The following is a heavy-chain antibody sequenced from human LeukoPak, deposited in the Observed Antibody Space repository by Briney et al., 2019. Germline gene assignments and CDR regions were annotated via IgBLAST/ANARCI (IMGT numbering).Heavy chain of an antibody. CDR1: GFTFSSYA. CDR2: ISYDGSNK. V-gene: IGHV3-30-3*01. CDR3: TTGAH. J-gene: IGHJ4*02. Sequence: GRSLRLSCAASGFTFSSYAMHWVRQAPGKGLEWVAVISYDGSNKYYADSVKGRFTISRDNSKNTLYLQMNSLKTEDTAVYYCTTGAHWGQGTLVTVSS.